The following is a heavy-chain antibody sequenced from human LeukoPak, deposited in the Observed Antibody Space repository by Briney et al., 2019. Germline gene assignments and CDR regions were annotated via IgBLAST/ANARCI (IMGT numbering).Heavy chain of an antibody. V-gene: IGHV3-7*01. Sequence: PGGSLRHSCVVSGFTFNRCWINWVRQAPGKGLEWVAHINPDGRDTYYVDSVKGRFTISRDNAQNSMYLQMNSLRVEDTAVYYCTSWGDTTAEYFQRWGQGTLVTVSS. CDR1: GFTFNRCW. CDR3: TSWGDTTAEYFQR. CDR2: INPDGRDT. D-gene: IGHD2-21*02. J-gene: IGHJ1*01.